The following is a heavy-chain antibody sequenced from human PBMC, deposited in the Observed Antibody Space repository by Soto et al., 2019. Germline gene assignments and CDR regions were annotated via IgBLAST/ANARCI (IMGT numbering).Heavy chain of an antibody. Sequence: PGGSLRLSCAASGFTFSSYPMSWVRQAPGKGLDWVSGISGSGDRTYYADSAKGRFTISKDISRNSLSLQLDSLGVEDTAVYFCVKDDGGYPSTAPHWGQGTLVTVSS. J-gene: IGHJ4*02. CDR3: VKDDGGYPSTAPH. D-gene: IGHD3-22*01. CDR1: GFTFSSYP. V-gene: IGHV3-23*01. CDR2: ISGSGDRT.